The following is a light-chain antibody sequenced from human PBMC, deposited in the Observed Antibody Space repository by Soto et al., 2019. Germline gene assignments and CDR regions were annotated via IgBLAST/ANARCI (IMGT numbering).Light chain of an antibody. CDR3: QQYNNWPPWT. Sequence: EIVMTQSPATLSVSPGERATLSCRASQNVNTNLAWYQQRPGQVPRLLIYGASTRATAIPARFSGSGSGTEFTLTISSLQSEDFAVYYCQQYNNWPPWTFGQGTKVEIK. J-gene: IGKJ1*01. CDR2: GAS. CDR1: QNVNTN. V-gene: IGKV3-15*01.